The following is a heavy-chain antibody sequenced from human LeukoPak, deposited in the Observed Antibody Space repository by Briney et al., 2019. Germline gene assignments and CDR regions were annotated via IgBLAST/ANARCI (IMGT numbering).Heavy chain of an antibody. D-gene: IGHD3-22*01. CDR3: AKDADYYDSSGYYFGLHYGMDV. V-gene: IGHV3-30*18. J-gene: IGHJ6*02. CDR1: GFTFSSYG. CDR2: ISYDGSNK. Sequence: PGRSLRLSCAASGFTFSSYGMHWVRQAPGKGLEWVAVISYDGSNKYYADSVKGRFTISRDNSKNTLYLQMSSLRAEDTAVYYCAKDADYYDSSGYYFGLHYGMDVWGQGTTVTVSS.